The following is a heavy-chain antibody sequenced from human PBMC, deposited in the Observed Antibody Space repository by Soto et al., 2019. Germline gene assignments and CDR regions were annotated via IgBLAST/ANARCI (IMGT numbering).Heavy chain of an antibody. V-gene: IGHV5-51*01. CDR2: IYPGDSDT. Sequence: GESLKISCKGSGYSFTSYWIGWVRQMPGKGLEWMGIIYPGDSDTRYSPSFQGQVTISADKSISTAYLQWSSLKASDTAMYYCARVKQQLADAFDIWGQGTMVTVSS. CDR3: ARVKQQLADAFDI. CDR1: GYSFTSYW. D-gene: IGHD6-13*01. J-gene: IGHJ3*02.